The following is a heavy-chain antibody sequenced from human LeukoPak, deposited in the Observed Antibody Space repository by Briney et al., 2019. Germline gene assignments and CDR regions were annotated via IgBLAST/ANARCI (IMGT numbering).Heavy chain of an antibody. V-gene: IGHV4-61*01. D-gene: IGHD1-26*01. CDR1: GGSISSDYY. CDR2: IYYSGST. J-gene: IGHJ4*02. Sequence: PSETLSLTCSVSGGSISSDYYWSWIRQPPGKGLEWIGYIYYSGSTNYNPSLKSRVTISVDTSKNQFSLKLSSVTAADTAVYYCARAQGGSYFYPEYYFDYWGQGTLVTVSS. CDR3: ARAQGGSYFYPEYYFDY.